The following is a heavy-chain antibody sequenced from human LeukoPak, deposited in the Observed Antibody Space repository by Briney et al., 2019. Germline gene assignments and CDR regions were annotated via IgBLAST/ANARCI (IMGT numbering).Heavy chain of an antibody. CDR1: GFSLSTSGMC. V-gene: IGHV2-70*11. Sequence: SGPTLVNPTQTLTLTCTFSGFSLSTSGMCVSWIRQPPGKALEWLARIDWDDDKYYSTSLKTRLTISKDTPKNQVVLTMTNMDPVDTATYYCARHYYDSSGYQLWGQGTLVTVSS. CDR3: ARHYYDSSGYQL. D-gene: IGHD3-22*01. CDR2: IDWDDDK. J-gene: IGHJ4*02.